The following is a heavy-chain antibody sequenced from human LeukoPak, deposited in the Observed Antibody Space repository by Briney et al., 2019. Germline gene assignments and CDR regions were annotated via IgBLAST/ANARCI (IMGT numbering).Heavy chain of an antibody. CDR1: GYTFTSYG. CDR2: ISAYNGNT. Sequence: ASVKVSCKASGYTFTSYGISWVRQAPGQGLEWMVWISAYNGNTNYAQKLQGRVTMTTDTSTSTAYMELRSLRSDDTAVYYCARDTMVRGVIIPHFDYWGQGTLVTVSS. V-gene: IGHV1-18*01. D-gene: IGHD3-10*01. CDR3: ARDTMVRGVIIPHFDY. J-gene: IGHJ4*02.